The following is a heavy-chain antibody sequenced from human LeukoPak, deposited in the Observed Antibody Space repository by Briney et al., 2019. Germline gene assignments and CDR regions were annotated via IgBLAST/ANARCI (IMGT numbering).Heavy chain of an antibody. Sequence: PGGSLRFSCAVSGFTFSSYAMSWVRQAPGKGLEWVSAIVGSGGSTYYADSVKGRFTISRDNSKNTLYLQMNSLRAEDTAVYYCAKGRDYGDYVRDWGQGTLVTVSS. CDR2: IVGSGGST. D-gene: IGHD4-17*01. CDR3: AKGRDYGDYVRD. V-gene: IGHV3-23*01. J-gene: IGHJ4*02. CDR1: GFTFSSYA.